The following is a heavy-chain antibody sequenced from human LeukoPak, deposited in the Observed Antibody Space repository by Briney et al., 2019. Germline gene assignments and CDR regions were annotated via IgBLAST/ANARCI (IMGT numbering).Heavy chain of an antibody. CDR1: GFTFSSYW. CDR2: LNTDGSTT. CDR3: ARGYYGSGSYYSYNWFDP. D-gene: IGHD3-10*01. J-gene: IGHJ5*02. V-gene: IGHV3-74*01. Sequence: PGGSLRLSCAASGFTFSSYWMHWVRQTPGTGLLWVSRLNTDGSTTIYAGSVKGRFTISRDNTKNTLYLQMNSLRAEDTAVYYCARGYYGSGSYYSYNWFDPWGQGTLVTVSS.